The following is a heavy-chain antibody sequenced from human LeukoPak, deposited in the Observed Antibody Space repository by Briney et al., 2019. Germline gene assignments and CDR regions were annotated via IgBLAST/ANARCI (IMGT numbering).Heavy chain of an antibody. CDR1: GYTFSDFS. J-gene: IGHJ4*02. Sequence: GGSLTLSCAASGYTFSDFSVNWVRQAPGKGLEWVSSISVRSNYRYYADSARGRFTISRDDARDSLFLQMNSLRAEDTAVYFCVRLRRNNDRSGYYYYYDYWGQGTLVTVSS. CDR2: ISVRSNYR. D-gene: IGHD3-22*01. V-gene: IGHV3-21*01. CDR3: VRLRRNNDRSGYYYYYDY.